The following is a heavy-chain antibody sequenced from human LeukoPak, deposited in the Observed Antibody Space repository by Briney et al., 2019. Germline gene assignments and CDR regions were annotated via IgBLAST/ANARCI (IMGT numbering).Heavy chain of an antibody. V-gene: IGHV1-46*01. J-gene: IGHJ4*02. Sequence: GASVKVSCKASGYTFTNYYMQWVRQAPGQGLEWIGIINPSPGSTTYAQKFQGRVTMTRDTSTSTVYMELSSLRSEDTAVYYCARDYCSSTSCLFDYWGQGTLVTVSS. CDR1: GYTFTNYY. D-gene: IGHD2-2*01. CDR3: ARDYCSSTSCLFDY. CDR2: INPSPGST.